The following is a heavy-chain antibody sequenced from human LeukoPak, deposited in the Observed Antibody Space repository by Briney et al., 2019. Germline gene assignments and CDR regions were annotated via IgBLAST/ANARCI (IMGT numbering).Heavy chain of an antibody. CDR2: ISGSGGST. D-gene: IGHD2-2*01. J-gene: IGHJ4*02. CDR1: GFTFSSYA. V-gene: IGHV3-23*01. CDR3: AKAVDRYQLLRD. Sequence: GGSLRLSCAASGFTFSSYAMSWVRQAPGKGLEWVSAISGSGGSTYYADSVKGRFTISRGNSKNTLYLQMNSLRAEDTAVYYCAKAVDRYQLLRDWGQGTLVTVSS.